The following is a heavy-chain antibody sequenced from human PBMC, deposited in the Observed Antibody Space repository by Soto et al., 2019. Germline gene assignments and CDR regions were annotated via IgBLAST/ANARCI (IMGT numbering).Heavy chain of an antibody. Sequence: LRLSCAASGFTFSSYGMHWVRQAPGKGLEWVAVISYDGSNKYYADSVKGRFTISRDNSKNTLYLQMNSLRAEDTAVYYCAKDLVGYSSSWYVFDYWGQGTLVTVSS. J-gene: IGHJ4*02. CDR2: ISYDGSNK. V-gene: IGHV3-30*18. D-gene: IGHD6-13*01. CDR1: GFTFSSYG. CDR3: AKDLVGYSSSWYVFDY.